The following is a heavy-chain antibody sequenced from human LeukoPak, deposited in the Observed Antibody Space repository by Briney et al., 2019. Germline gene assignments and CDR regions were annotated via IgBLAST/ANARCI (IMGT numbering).Heavy chain of an antibody. J-gene: IGHJ4*02. V-gene: IGHV3-23*01. CDR2: ITGSGGST. CDR3: ARELFDFDY. D-gene: IGHD3-10*01. CDR1: GFTFDNFA. Sequence: PGGSLRLPCAPSGFTFDNFAMTWVRQAPGKGLEWVSEITGSGGSTYYADSVKGRFTISRDNSKNTLYLQMNSLRAEDTAIYYCARELFDFDYWGQGTLVTVSS.